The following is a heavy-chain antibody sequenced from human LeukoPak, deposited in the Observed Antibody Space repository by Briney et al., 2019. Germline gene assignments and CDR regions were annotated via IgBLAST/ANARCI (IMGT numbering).Heavy chain of an antibody. J-gene: IGHJ4*02. CDR3: VSRGYIYGKYFDY. V-gene: IGHV4-39*07. CDR1: GGSISGTSNY. D-gene: IGHD5-18*01. CDR2: IYHSGST. Sequence: MTSETLSLTCTVSGGSISGTSNYWDWVRQPPVKGLEWIGSIYHSGSTYYNPSLKSRVTISVDTSKNQFSLKLSSVTAADTAVYYCVSRGYIYGKYFDYWGQGTLVTVSS.